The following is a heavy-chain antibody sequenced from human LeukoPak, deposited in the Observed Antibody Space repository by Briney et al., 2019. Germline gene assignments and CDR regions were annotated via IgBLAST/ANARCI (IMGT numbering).Heavy chain of an antibody. CDR2: IYTSGST. CDR3: ARDPTGGSWDEYYYYYGMDV. CDR1: GGSISSYY. V-gene: IGHV4-4*07. D-gene: IGHD6-13*01. Sequence: SETLSLTCTVSGGSISSYYWSWIRQPAGKGLEWIGRIYTSGSTNYNPSLKSRVTMSVDTSKNQFSLKLSSVTAADTAVYYCARDPTGGSWDEYYYYYGMDVWGQGTTVTVS. J-gene: IGHJ6*02.